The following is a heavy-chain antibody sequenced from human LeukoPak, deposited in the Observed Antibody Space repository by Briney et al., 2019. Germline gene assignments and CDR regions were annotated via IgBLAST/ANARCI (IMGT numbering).Heavy chain of an antibody. D-gene: IGHD6-19*01. CDR1: GFTFSSYW. CDR3: AKDIRGWYSRGPGFDY. Sequence: GGSLRLSCAASGFTFSSYWMHWVRQAPGKGLVWVSRIQTDGSSTNYADSVKGRFTISRDDAKNTLYLQMNSLRAEDMALYYCAKDIRGWYSRGPGFDYWGQGTLVTVSS. CDR2: IQTDGSST. V-gene: IGHV3-74*01. J-gene: IGHJ4*02.